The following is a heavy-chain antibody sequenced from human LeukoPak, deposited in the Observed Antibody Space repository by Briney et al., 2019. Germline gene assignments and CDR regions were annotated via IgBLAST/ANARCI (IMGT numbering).Heavy chain of an antibody. J-gene: IGHJ4*02. Sequence: ASVKVSCKASGYTFTSYDINWVRQATGQGLEWMGWMNPNSGNTGYAQKFQGRVTMTRNTSISTAYMELSSLRSEDTAVYYCARDGPMTYGSGKRGKIDYWGQGTLVTVSS. CDR2: MNPNSGNT. CDR3: ARDGPMTYGSGKRGKIDY. CDR1: GYTFTSYD. D-gene: IGHD3-10*01. V-gene: IGHV1-8*01.